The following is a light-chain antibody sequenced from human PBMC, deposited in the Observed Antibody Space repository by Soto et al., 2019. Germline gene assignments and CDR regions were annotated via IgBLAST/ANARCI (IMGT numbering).Light chain of an antibody. J-gene: IGKJ1*01. Sequence: EIVLAQSPATLSFSPGERAALSCRASQNVSSSLAWYQQKPGQAPRLLIYDASNRATGIPARFSGSGSGTDSTLTISSLEPEDFAVYYCQQYNNWPPWTFGQGTKVDIK. CDR1: QNVSSS. CDR3: QQYNNWPPWT. CDR2: DAS. V-gene: IGKV3-11*01.